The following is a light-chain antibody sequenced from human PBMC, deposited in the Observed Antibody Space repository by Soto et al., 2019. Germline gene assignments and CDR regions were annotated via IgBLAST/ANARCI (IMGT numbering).Light chain of an antibody. V-gene: IGKV1-39*01. J-gene: IGKJ1*01. CDR3: QQTYSTPGT. CDR1: QSISSW. Sequence: DIQMTQSPSTLSASVGDRVTITCRASQSISSWLAWYQQKPGKAPNLLIYAASSLQSGVPSRFRGSGSGTDFTLTINSLQPEDFATFYCQQTYSTPGTFGQGTKVDI. CDR2: AAS.